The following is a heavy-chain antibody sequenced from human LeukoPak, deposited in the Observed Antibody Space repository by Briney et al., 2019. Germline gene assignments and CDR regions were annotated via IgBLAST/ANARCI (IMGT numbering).Heavy chain of an antibody. CDR2: MYYSGST. Sequence: SETLSLTCTVSGGSISSSSYYWAWIRQPPGKGLEWIGSMYYSGSTYYNPSLKSRVTISVDTSKNQFSLNLSSVTAAVTAMYYCAREGITIFGVVSVWGQGILVTVSS. V-gene: IGHV4-39*07. D-gene: IGHD3-3*01. CDR1: GGSISSSSYY. CDR3: AREGITIFGVVSV. J-gene: IGHJ4*02.